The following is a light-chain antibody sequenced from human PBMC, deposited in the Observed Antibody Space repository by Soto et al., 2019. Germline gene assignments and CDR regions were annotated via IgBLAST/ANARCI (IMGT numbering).Light chain of an antibody. J-gene: IGLJ2*01. V-gene: IGLV2-14*01. Sequence: QSVLTQPASVSGSPGQSITISCTGTSSDVGSYKFVSWYQQHPGKAPKLMIYEVSNRPSGVSTRFSGSKSGNTASLTISGLQAEDEGDYYCSTYINSITFVIFGGGTKLTVL. CDR1: SSDVGSYKF. CDR3: STYINSITFVI. CDR2: EVS.